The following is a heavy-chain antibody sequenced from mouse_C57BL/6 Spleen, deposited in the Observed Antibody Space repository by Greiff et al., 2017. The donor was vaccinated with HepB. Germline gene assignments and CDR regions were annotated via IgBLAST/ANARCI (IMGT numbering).Heavy chain of an antibody. J-gene: IGHJ2*01. D-gene: IGHD4-1*01. CDR1: GFTFSSYA. V-gene: IGHV5-4*01. CDR3: ARSPNWDYFDY. Sequence: EVQVVESGGGLVKPGGSLKLSCAASGFTFSSYAMSWVRQTPEKRLEWVATISDGGSYTYYPDNVKGRFTISRDNAKNNLYLQMSHLKSEDTAMYYCARSPNWDYFDYWGQGTTLTVSS. CDR2: ISDGGSYT.